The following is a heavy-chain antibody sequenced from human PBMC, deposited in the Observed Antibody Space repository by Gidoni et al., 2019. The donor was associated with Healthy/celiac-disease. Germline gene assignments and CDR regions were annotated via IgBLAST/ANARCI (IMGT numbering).Heavy chain of an antibody. Sequence: QVQLVESGGGVVQPGRSLRLSCAASGFPFSSHGMHWVRRAPGKGLEWVAVIWYDGSNKYYADSVKGRFTISRDNSKNTLYLQMNSLRAEDTAVYYCARDSHPLGLWGGFDPWGQGTLVTVSS. V-gene: IGHV3-33*01. CDR3: ARDSHPLGLWGGFDP. CDR2: IWYDGSNK. CDR1: GFPFSSHG. D-gene: IGHD3-10*01. J-gene: IGHJ5*02.